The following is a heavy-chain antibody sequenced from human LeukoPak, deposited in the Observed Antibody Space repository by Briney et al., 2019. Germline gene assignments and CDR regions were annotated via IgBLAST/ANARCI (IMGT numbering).Heavy chain of an antibody. CDR2: ISSSSSTI. CDR1: GFTFSAYS. CDR3: ARYRGYSGYDSRLFDY. Sequence: GGSLRLSCAASGFTFSAYSINWVRQAPGKGLEWVSYISSSSSTIYYADSVKGRFTISRDNAKNSLYLQMNSLRAEDTAVYYCARYRGYSGYDSRLFDYWGQGTLVTVSS. V-gene: IGHV3-48*04. J-gene: IGHJ4*02. D-gene: IGHD5-12*01.